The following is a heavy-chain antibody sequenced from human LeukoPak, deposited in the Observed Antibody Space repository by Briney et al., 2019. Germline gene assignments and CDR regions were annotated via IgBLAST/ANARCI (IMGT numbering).Heavy chain of an antibody. CDR1: GFNFRDHW. CDR3: AKNNGWFHLAQ. CDR2: IKNDGSET. Sequence: GGSLRLSCAVSGFNFRDHWMDWVRQAPGKGLEWVGHIKNDGSETYYLDSLKGRFSTSRDNTNNALYLQMNSLRVEDTAVYYCAKNNGWFHLAQWGQGALVTVSS. V-gene: IGHV3-7*03. D-gene: IGHD6-19*01. J-gene: IGHJ4*02.